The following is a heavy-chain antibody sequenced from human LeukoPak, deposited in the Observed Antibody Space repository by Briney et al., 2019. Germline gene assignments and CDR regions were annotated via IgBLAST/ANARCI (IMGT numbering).Heavy chain of an antibody. CDR3: ARLDYGDYAAGFDS. D-gene: IGHD4-17*01. V-gene: IGHV4-31*03. CDR2: IYYSGST. J-gene: IGHJ5*01. Sequence: SETLFLTCTVSGGSISSGGYYWSWIRQHPGKGLEWIGYIYYSGSTYYNPSLKSRVTISVDTSKNQFSLKLSSVTAADTAVYYCARLDYGDYAAGFDSWGQGALVTVSS. CDR1: GGSISSGGYY.